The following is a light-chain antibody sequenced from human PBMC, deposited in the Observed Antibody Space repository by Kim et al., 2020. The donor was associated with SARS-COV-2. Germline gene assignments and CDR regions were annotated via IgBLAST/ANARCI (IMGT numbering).Light chain of an antibody. V-gene: IGKV1-39*01. Sequence: ASVGDRVTITCRTSQSISSYLNWYQQKPGKAPKLLIYAASSLQSGVPSRFSGSGSGTDFTLTISSLQPEDFATYYCQQSYSTPLTFGGGTKVDIK. CDR2: AAS. CDR3: QQSYSTPLT. CDR1: QSISSY. J-gene: IGKJ4*01.